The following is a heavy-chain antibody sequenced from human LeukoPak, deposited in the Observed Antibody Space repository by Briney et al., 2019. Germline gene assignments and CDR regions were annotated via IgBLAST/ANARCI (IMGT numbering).Heavy chain of an antibody. CDR1: GGTFSSYA. Sequence: SVKVSCKASGGTFSSYAINWVRQAPGQGLEWMGGIIPIFGTANYAQKFQGRVTITADESTSTAYMELSSLRSEDTAVYYCARDRIAVAGSRWFDPWGQGTLVTVSS. CDR2: IIPIFGTA. V-gene: IGHV1-69*13. CDR3: ARDRIAVAGSRWFDP. J-gene: IGHJ5*02. D-gene: IGHD6-19*01.